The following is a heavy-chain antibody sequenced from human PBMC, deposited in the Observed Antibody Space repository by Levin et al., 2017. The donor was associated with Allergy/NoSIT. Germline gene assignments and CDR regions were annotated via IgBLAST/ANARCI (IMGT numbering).Heavy chain of an antibody. J-gene: IGHJ5*02. CDR2: IYPGDSDT. V-gene: IGHV5-51*01. Sequence: GESLKISCKGSGYSFTSYWIGWVRQMPGKGLEWMGIIYPGDSDTRYSPSFQGQVTISADKSISTAYLQWSSLKASDTAMYYCARSSQLRAIFGVAVPNWFDPWGQGTLVTVSS. CDR1: GYSFTSYW. D-gene: IGHD3-3*01. CDR3: ARSSQLRAIFGVAVPNWFDP.